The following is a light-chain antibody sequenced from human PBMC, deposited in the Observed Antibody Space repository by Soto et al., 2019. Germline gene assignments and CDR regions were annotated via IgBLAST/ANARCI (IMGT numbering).Light chain of an antibody. CDR1: QSISSW. Sequence: DIQMTQSPSTLSASVGDRVTITCRASQSISSWLAWYQQKPGKAPKLLIYKASSLESGGPSGFSGSGSGTESTRTISSLRPVDFATYYCQQYNTYWTFGQGTKVEIK. CDR2: KAS. J-gene: IGKJ1*01. CDR3: QQYNTYWT. V-gene: IGKV1-5*03.